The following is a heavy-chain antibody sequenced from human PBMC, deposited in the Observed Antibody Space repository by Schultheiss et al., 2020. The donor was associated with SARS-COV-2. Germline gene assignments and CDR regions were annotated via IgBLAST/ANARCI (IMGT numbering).Heavy chain of an antibody. CDR1: GFTFSNAW. CDR3: TRHSSGFDY. D-gene: IGHD6-25*01. J-gene: IGHJ4*02. CDR2: IRSKANSYAT. V-gene: IGHV3-73*01. Sequence: GGSLRLSCAASGFTFSNAWMSWVRQAPGKGLEWVGRIRSKANSYATAYAASVKGRFTISRDDSKNTAYLQMNSLKTEDTAVYYCTRHSSGFDYWGQGTLVTVSS.